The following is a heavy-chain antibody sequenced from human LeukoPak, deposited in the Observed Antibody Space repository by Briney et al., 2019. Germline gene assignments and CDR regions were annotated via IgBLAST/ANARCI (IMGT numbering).Heavy chain of an antibody. D-gene: IGHD3-10*01. CDR1: GYTFTSYG. Sequence: ASVKVSCKASGYTFTSYGISWVRQAPGQGLEWMGWISAYNGNTNYAQKLQGRVTMTTDTSTSTAYMELRSLRSDDTAVHYCARRKGSSGSYGYNWFDPWGQGTLVTVSS. CDR3: ARRKGSSGSYGYNWFDP. V-gene: IGHV1-18*01. J-gene: IGHJ5*02. CDR2: ISAYNGNT.